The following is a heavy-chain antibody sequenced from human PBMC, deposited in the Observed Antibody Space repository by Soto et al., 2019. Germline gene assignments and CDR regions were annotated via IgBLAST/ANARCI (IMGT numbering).Heavy chain of an antibody. Sequence: PSETLSLTCTVSRASIYTYSWTWIRQPAGKGLQWIGHIYSSGSANYSPSLKSRVTISVDTSKNQFSLKLSSVTAADTAVYYCASTDLYSTYADYWGQGTLVTVSS. D-gene: IGHD4-4*01. CDR2: IYSSGSA. CDR3: ASTDLYSTYADY. J-gene: IGHJ4*02. V-gene: IGHV4-4*07. CDR1: RASIYTYS.